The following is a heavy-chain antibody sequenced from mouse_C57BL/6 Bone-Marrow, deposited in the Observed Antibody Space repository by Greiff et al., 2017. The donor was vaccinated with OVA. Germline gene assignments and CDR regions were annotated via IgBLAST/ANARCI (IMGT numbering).Heavy chain of an antibody. Sequence: VQLQQSGAELVRPGASVKLSCTASGFNIKDDYMHWVKQRPEQGLEWLGWIDPENGDAEYASKFQGKATITADTSSNTAYLQLSSLTSEDTAVYYCTTGYYGNPDYWGQGTTLTVSS. D-gene: IGHD1-1*01. J-gene: IGHJ2*01. CDR2: IDPENGDA. CDR3: TTGYYGNPDY. CDR1: GFNIKDDY. V-gene: IGHV14-4*01.